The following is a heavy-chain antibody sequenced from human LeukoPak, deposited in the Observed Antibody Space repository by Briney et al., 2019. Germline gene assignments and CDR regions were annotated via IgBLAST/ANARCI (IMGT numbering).Heavy chain of an antibody. V-gene: IGHV1-18*04. CDR1: GYTFTSYY. J-gene: IGHJ4*02. Sequence: ASVKVSCKASGYTFTSYYMHWVRQPPGQGLEWMGWISACNGNTNYAQKLQGRVTMTTDTSTSTAYMELRSLRSDDTALYYCARGSRWLPRQPFDYWGQGTLVTVSS. CDR3: ARGSRWLPRQPFDY. CDR2: ISACNGNT. D-gene: IGHD6-19*01.